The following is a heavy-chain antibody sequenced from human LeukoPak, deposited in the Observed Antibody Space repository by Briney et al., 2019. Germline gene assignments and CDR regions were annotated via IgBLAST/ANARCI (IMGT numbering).Heavy chain of an antibody. J-gene: IGHJ6*03. CDR1: GGSMSDHY. V-gene: IGHV4-4*09. CDR2: IYATGNT. Sequence: SETLSLTCAVSGGSMSDHYWSWIRQTPGTTLEWIGYIYATGNTNYNPSLTGRVTISLDRSKNHFSLRLSSVTAADTALYYCARHFRKDYPDSGSSQYFHYIDVWGKGTTVTVSS. D-gene: IGHD3-10*01. CDR3: ARHFRKDYPDSGSSQYFHYIDV.